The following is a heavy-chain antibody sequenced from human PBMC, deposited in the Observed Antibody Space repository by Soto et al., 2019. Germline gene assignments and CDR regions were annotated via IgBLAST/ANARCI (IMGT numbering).Heavy chain of an antibody. CDR1: GFTFSVSA. CDR2: IRSKPNNYAT. CDR3: ISMTTVTSFSDY. Sequence: EVPLVESGGGLVQPGGSLKLSCAASGFTFSVSAIHWVRQASGKGLEWVGRIRSKPNNYATTYAASVEGRFTISRDDSKNTAYLQMNSLKTEDTAVYYCISMTTVTSFSDYWGQGTLVTVSS. D-gene: IGHD4-17*01. J-gene: IGHJ4*02. V-gene: IGHV3-73*01.